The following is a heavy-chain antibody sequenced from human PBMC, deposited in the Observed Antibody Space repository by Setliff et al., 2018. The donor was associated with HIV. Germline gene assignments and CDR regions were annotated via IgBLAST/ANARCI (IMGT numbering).Heavy chain of an antibody. V-gene: IGHV3-7*01. CDR2: IKSDGTEK. J-gene: IGHJ4*02. CDR1: GSSFNNYY. CDR3: ARLRINDF. Sequence: LRLSCIASGSSFNNYYMTWVRQAPGKGLEWVGNIKSDGTEKNYADSVRGRFTISRDNTKNSLYLQMDGLRVEDTAVYYCARLRINDFWGQGTPVTVSS.